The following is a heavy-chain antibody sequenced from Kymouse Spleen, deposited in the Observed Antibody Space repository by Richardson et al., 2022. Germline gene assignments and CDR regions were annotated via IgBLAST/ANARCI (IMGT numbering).Heavy chain of an antibody. CDR3: ASL*WLRLGDRPYYYYYYGMDV. CDR1: GGSISSGGYY. CDR2: IYYSGST. J-gene: IGHJ6*02. D-gene: IGHD5-12*01. V-gene: IGHV4-31*03. Sequence: QVQLQESGPGLVKPSQTLSLTCTVSGGSISSGGYYWSWIRQHPGKGLEWIGYIYYSGSTYYNPSLKSRVTISVDTSKNQFSLKLSSVTAADTAVYYCASL*WLRLGDRPYYYYYYGMDVWGQGTTVTVSS.